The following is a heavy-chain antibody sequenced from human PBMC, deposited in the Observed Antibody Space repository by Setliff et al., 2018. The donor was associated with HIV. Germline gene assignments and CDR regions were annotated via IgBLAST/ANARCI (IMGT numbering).Heavy chain of an antibody. Sequence: SETLSLTCAVYGGSFISYSWTWIRQPPGKGLEWIGEINHSGSTNYNPSLKSRVSISVDMSKNQFSLNLSSVTAAVTAVYYCARGSSSIFGVLVLLPHSYYYMDVWGKGTTVTVSS. CDR1: GGSFISYS. D-gene: IGHD3-3*01. J-gene: IGHJ6*03. CDR3: ARGSSSIFGVLVLLPHSYYYMDV. V-gene: IGHV4-34*01. CDR2: INHSGST.